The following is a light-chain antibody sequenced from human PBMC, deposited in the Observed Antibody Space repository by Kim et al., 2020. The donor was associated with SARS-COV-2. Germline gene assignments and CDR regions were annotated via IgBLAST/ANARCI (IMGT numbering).Light chain of an antibody. Sequence: EIVMTQSPATLSVSPGERTTLSCRASQSVSSSLAWYQQKPGQAPRLLIYGASIRATGVPARFSGSGWGTDFTLTISSLQSEDFAVYYCHQYTNLWTFGQGTKVDIK. CDR2: GAS. V-gene: IGKV3-15*01. J-gene: IGKJ1*01. CDR1: QSVSSS. CDR3: HQYTNLWT.